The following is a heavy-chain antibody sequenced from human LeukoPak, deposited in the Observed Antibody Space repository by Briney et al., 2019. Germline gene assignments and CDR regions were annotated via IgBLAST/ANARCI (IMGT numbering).Heavy chain of an antibody. CDR3: ASGAVAGSFDY. CDR2: INPSGGST. D-gene: IGHD6-19*01. V-gene: IGHV1-46*01. CDR1: GYTFTSYY. J-gene: IGHJ4*02. Sequence: ASVKVSCKASGYTFTSYYMHWVRQAPGQGLEWMGIINPSGGSTSYAQKFQGRVTMTRDTSTSTVYMELRSLRSDDTAVYYCASGAVAGSFDYWGQGTLVTVSS.